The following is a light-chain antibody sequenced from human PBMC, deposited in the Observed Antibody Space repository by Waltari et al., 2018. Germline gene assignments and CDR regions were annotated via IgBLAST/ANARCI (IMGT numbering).Light chain of an antibody. Sequence: RASQSLPTTYLAWYQQKPGQAPSLLFYGSSSRAAGVPDRFSCSGSGTDFTLTISRLEPEDFAVYYCQQYGSSILYTVNQGTKLKI. CDR2: GSS. V-gene: IGKV3-20*01. J-gene: IGKJ2*01. CDR1: QSLPTTY. CDR3: QQYGSSILYT.